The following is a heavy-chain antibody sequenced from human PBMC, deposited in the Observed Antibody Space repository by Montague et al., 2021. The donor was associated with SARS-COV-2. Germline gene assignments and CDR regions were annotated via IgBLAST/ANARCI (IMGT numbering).Heavy chain of an antibody. Sequence: SLRLSCAASGFTFSSYAMSWVRQALGKGLEWVSGISDSGVYTYYADSVKGRFTISRDNSKNTLYLQMNGLRAEDTAVYYCASHPGYSSSWWGQGTLVIVSS. CDR1: GFTFSSYA. CDR2: ISDSGVYT. J-gene: IGHJ4*02. V-gene: IGHV3-23*01. CDR3: ASHPGYSSSW. D-gene: IGHD6-13*01.